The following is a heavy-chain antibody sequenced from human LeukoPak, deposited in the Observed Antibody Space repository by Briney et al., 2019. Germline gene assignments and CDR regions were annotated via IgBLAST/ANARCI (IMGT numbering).Heavy chain of an antibody. CDR2: IYYSGST. D-gene: IGHD6-13*01. CDR3: AREQIVGSWYGNWFDP. V-gene: IGHV4-59*01. Sequence: SETLSLTCTVSGGSISSYYWSWIRQPPGKGLEWIGYIYYSGSTNYNPSLKSRVTISVDTSKNQFSLKLSSVTAADTAVYYCAREQIVGSWYGNWFDPWGQGTLVTVSS. J-gene: IGHJ5*02. CDR1: GGSISSYY.